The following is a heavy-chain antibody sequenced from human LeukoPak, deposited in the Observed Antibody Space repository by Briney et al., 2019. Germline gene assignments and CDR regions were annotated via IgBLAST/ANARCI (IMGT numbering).Heavy chain of an antibody. CDR2: IYPGDSDT. V-gene: IGHV5-51*01. D-gene: IGHD6-13*01. Sequence: GESLKISCKGSGYSFTSYWIGWVRQMPGKGLEWMGIIYPGDSDTRYSPSFQGQVTISADKSISTAYLQWSSLKASDTAMYYCARDKHSSSWYSTPYGMDVWGQGTTVTVSS. CDR3: ARDKHSSSWYSTPYGMDV. J-gene: IGHJ6*02. CDR1: GYSFTSYW.